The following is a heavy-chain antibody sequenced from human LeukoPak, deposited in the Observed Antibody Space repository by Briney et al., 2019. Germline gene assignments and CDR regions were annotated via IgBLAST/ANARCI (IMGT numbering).Heavy chain of an antibody. D-gene: IGHD3-22*01. CDR1: GFTFSSYS. CDR2: ISSSSSTI. J-gene: IGHJ4*02. V-gene: IGHV3-48*04. Sequence: GGSLRLSCEASGFTFSSYSMNWVRQAPGKGLEWVSYISSSSSTIYYADSVKGRFTITRDNAKNSLYLQMNSLRAEDTAVYYCARDGAYYYDASGYPTIDCWGQGTLVTVSS. CDR3: ARDGAYYYDASGYPTIDC.